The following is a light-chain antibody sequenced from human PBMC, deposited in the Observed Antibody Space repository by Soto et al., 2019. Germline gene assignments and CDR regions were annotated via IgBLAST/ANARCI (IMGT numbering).Light chain of an antibody. V-gene: IGKV3-20*01. Sequence: IVLKAFSGHPVLFPGERGTLPFRARPGGCRSYLAWYQQEPGQAPRLLIYGASSRATGIPDRFSVSASGTDFTLTISRLEPEDFAVYYCQHYGTSALFGPGTKVDIK. J-gene: IGKJ3*01. CDR1: PGGCRSY. CDR2: GAS. CDR3: QHYGTSAL.